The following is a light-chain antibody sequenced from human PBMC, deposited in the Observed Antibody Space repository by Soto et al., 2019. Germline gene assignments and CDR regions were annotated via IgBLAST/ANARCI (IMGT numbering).Light chain of an antibody. CDR3: QQRANCPPFS. Sequence: EVLLTQSPGTLSLSPGERATLSCRASQSVSTSLAWYQQKPGQAPRLIIYDASNRAPVIPARISGSGSGTDLTLSISSLEPVDFAFYYRQQRANCPPFSFGEGTKLEIK. J-gene: IGKJ2*01. CDR1: QSVSTS. CDR2: DAS. V-gene: IGKV3-11*01.